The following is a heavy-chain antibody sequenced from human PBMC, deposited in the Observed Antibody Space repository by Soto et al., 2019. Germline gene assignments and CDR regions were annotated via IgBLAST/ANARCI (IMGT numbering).Heavy chain of an antibody. Sequence: PGGSLRLSCAASGFTFSSYGMHWVRQAPGKGLEWVAVISYDGSNKYYADSVKGRFTISRDNSKNTLYLQMNSLRAEDTAVYYCAKDDSTHYYYGMDVWGQGTTVTVSS. D-gene: IGHD3-22*01. J-gene: IGHJ6*02. V-gene: IGHV3-30*18. CDR3: AKDDSTHYYYGMDV. CDR1: GFTFSSYG. CDR2: ISYDGSNK.